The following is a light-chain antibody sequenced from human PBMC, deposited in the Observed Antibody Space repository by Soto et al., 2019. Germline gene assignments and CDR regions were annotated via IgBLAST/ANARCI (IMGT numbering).Light chain of an antibody. CDR1: QSISRY. CDR3: QQSYSSPLT. CDR2: SAS. J-gene: IGKJ1*01. Sequence: TQSLSAQSASVAARVTIACRASQSISRYLNWYQQRPGKAPNLLIYSASIWQGGIPSRFSGSGSGTDFTLTISDVQPEDFAPYYCQQSYSSPLTFGQGTKVDI. V-gene: IGKV1-39*01.